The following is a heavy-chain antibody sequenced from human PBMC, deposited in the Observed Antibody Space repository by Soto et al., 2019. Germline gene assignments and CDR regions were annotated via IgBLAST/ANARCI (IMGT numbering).Heavy chain of an antibody. J-gene: IGHJ3*01. CDR3: ARGDRGAFDL. CDR1: GFTFSYYW. Sequence: EVQLLESGGGLVQPGESLRLSCAASGFTFSYYWMHWVRQAPGRGLVWVSRIHSDGSSTNYADSVKGRFTISRDNARNTLYLQMNSLRGEDTAVYYCARGDRGAFDLWGQGTVLTVSS. CDR2: IHSDGSST. V-gene: IGHV3-74*01. D-gene: IGHD3-10*01.